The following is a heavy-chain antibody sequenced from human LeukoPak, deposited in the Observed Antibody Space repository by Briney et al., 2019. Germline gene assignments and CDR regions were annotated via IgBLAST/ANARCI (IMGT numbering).Heavy chain of an antibody. D-gene: IGHD6-13*01. J-gene: IGHJ4*02. CDR1: GGTFRDHA. CDR2: IIPVSGTV. CDR3: ARWAGESTAWYPALFDY. V-gene: IGHV1-69*13. Sequence: ASVKVSCKASGGTFRDHAISWVRQAPVQGLEWMGVIIPVSGTVNLAQKFQGRVTITADESTSTAYMELSSLTSEDAGVYYCARWAGESTAWYPALFDYRGQGTLVTVSS.